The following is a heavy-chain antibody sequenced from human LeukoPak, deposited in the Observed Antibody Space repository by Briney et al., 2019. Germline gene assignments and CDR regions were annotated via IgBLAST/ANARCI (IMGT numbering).Heavy chain of an antibody. V-gene: IGHV3-30-3*01. J-gene: IGHJ3*02. Sequence: GGSLRLSCAASGFTFSSYAMHWVRQAPGKGLEWVAVISYDGSNKYYADSVKGRFTISRDNSKNTLYLQMNSLRAEDTAVYYCARGNKQWHDAFDIWGQGTMVTVSS. D-gene: IGHD6-19*01. CDR2: ISYDGSNK. CDR3: ARGNKQWHDAFDI. CDR1: GFTFSSYA.